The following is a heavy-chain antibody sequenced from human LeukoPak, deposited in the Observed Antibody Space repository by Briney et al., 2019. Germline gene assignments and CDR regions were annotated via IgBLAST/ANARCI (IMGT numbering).Heavy chain of an antibody. V-gene: IGHV4-34*01. D-gene: IGHD3-10*01. CDR2: INHSGST. J-gene: IGHJ4*02. Sequence: SETLSLTCAVYGGSFSGYYWSWIRQPPGKGLEWIGEINHSGSTNYNPSLKSRVTISVDTSKNQLSLKLSSVTAADTAVYYCARGRRGTYYYGSGYDYWGQGTLVTVSS. CDR1: GGSFSGYY. CDR3: ARGRRGTYYYGSGYDY.